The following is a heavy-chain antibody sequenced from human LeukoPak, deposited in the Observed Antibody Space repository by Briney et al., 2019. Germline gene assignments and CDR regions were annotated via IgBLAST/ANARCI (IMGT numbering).Heavy chain of an antibody. CDR2: ISSSSSYI. CDR1: GFTFSSYS. D-gene: IGHD1-26*01. Sequence: GGSLRLSCAASGFTFSSYSMNWVRQAPGKGLEWVSSISSSSSYIYYADSVKGRFTISRDNSKNTLYLQMNGLRAEDTAVYYCAKDREWEPRYYFDYWGQGTLVTVSS. J-gene: IGHJ4*02. V-gene: IGHV3-21*01. CDR3: AKDREWEPRYYFDY.